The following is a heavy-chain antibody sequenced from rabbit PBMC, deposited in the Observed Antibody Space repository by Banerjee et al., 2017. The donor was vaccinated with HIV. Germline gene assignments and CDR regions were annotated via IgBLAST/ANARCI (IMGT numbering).Heavy chain of an antibody. J-gene: IGHJ3*01. CDR2: ISTADGTT. Sequence: QLKETGGGLVQPGGSLTLSCTASGFDFSSHHMSWVRQAPGKGLEWIGCISTADGTTYYAPWVDGRFTISSHNAQNTLWLQLNSLTAADTATYFCARGYDDYDARLDLWGPGTLVTVS. CDR3: ARGYDDYDARLDL. D-gene: IGHD2-1*01. V-gene: IGHV1S7*01. CDR1: GFDFSSHH.